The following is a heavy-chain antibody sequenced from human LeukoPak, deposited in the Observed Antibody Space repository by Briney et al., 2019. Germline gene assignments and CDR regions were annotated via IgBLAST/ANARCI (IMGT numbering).Heavy chain of an antibody. V-gene: IGHV1-69*04. CDR1: GGTFTSYA. Sequence: GGSLKVSCKASGGTFTSYAISWVRQAPGQGLEWMGSILTIGRTTNYAQKFKGRVTITGDNSTSTVYLELSSLRAEDTAVYYCARVSFCSGSLCYVGHDYWGEETLVTVSS. D-gene: IGHD2-15*01. CDR2: ILTIGRTT. CDR3: ARVSFCSGSLCYVGHDY. J-gene: IGHJ4*02.